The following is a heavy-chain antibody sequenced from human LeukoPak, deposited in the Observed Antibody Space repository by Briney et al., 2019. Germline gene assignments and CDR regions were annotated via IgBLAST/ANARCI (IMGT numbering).Heavy chain of an antibody. Sequence: GGSLRLSCAASGFTFSTYAMNWVRQAPGKGLEWVSAISGSGGSTYYADSVKGRFTISRDNSKNTLYLQMNSLRAEDTAVYYCAKVREQWLVGNDAFDIWGQGTMVTVSS. J-gene: IGHJ3*02. CDR1: GFTFSTYA. CDR3: AKVREQWLVGNDAFDI. D-gene: IGHD6-19*01. CDR2: ISGSGGST. V-gene: IGHV3-23*01.